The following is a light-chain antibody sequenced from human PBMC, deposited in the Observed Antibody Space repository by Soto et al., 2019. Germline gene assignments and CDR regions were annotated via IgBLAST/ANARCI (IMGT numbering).Light chain of an antibody. CDR2: GNI. CDR3: QSYDSSLMKV. V-gene: IGLV1-40*01. J-gene: IGLJ3*02. CDR1: SSNIGAGYD. Sequence: QSVLTQPPSVSGAPGQRVTISCTGSSSNIGAGYDVHWYQQLPGTAPKLLIYGNINRPSGVPDRFSGSKSGTSASLAITGLQAEDEADYYCQSYDSSLMKVFGGGTKVTVL.